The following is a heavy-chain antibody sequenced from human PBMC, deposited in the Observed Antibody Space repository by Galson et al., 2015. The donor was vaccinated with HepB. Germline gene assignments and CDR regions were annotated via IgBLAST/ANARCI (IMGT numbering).Heavy chain of an antibody. CDR2: ITPMFGTA. CDR1: GGTFSRYA. D-gene: IGHD1-26*01. V-gene: IGHV1-69*13. J-gene: IGHJ5*02. Sequence: SVKVSCKASGGTFSRYAISWVRQAPGQGLEWMGGITPMFGTANYAQKFQGRVTISADESTSTAYMELSSLRSEDTAVYYCARAPSGSLLDPWGQGTLVTVSS. CDR3: ARAPSGSLLDP.